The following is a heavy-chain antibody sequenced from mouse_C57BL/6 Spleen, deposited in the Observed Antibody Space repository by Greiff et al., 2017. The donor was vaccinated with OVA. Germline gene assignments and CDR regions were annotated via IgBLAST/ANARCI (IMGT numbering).Heavy chain of an antibody. CDR3: AIAVVDYAMDY. V-gene: IGHV1-74*01. CDR1: GYTFTSYW. J-gene: IGHJ4*01. D-gene: IGHD1-1*01. CDR2: IHPSDSDT. Sequence: VQLKQPGAELVKPGASVKVSCKASGYTFTSYWMHWVKQRPGQGLEWIGRIHPSDSDTNYNQKFKGKATLTVDKSSSTAYMQLSSLTSEDSAVYYCAIAVVDYAMDYWGQGTSVTVSS.